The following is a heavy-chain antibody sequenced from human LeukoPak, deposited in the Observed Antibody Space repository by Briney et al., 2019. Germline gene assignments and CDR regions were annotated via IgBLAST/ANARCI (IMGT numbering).Heavy chain of an antibody. J-gene: IGHJ4*02. V-gene: IGHV5-51*01. D-gene: IGHD1-26*01. CDR3: ARYPSPPLYSGYFDY. Sequence: PGGSLRLSCKGSGYSFTSYWIGWVRQMPGKGLEWMGIIYPGDSDTRYSPSFQGQVTISADKSISTAYLQWSSLKASDTAMYYCARYPSPPLYSGYFDYWGQGTLVTVSS. CDR2: IYPGDSDT. CDR1: GYSFTSYW.